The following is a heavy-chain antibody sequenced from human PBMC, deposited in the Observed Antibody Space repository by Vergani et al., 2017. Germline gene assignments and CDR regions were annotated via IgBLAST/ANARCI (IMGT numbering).Heavy chain of an antibody. D-gene: IGHD2-2*01. V-gene: IGHV1-2*02. Sequence: QVQLVQSGAEVKKPGASVKVSCKASGYTFTDYFMHWVRQAPGQGLECMGWINPNSGGTNYAQKFQGRVTMARDTAISTAYMELRNLRSDDTAVYYCARVGTSSNRDYFDYWGQGTLVTVSS. CDR2: INPNSGGT. CDR3: ARVGTSSNRDYFDY. J-gene: IGHJ4*02. CDR1: GYTFTDYF.